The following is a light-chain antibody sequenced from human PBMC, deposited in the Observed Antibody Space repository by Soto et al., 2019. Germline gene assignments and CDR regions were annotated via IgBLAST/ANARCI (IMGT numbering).Light chain of an antibody. J-gene: IGKJ1*01. Sequence: DIQMTQSPSTLSGSVGDRVTITCRASQTISSWLAWYQQKPGKAPKLLLYKASTLKSGVPSRFSGSGSGTEFTLTISSLQPDDIATYYCQHYNSYSEAFGQGTKGELK. V-gene: IGKV1-5*03. CDR1: QTISSW. CDR3: QHYNSYSEA. CDR2: KAS.